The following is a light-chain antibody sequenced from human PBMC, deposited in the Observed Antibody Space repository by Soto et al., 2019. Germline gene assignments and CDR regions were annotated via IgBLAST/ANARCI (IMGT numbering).Light chain of an antibody. J-gene: IGKJ1*01. Sequence: EIVLTQSPGTLSLSPGERATLSCRASQSVSSAYLAWYQHKPGQPPTLLIYAASSRVTGIPDRFSGSGSGTYFTLTISRLEPDDFAVYYCQQYGSSSTWTFGQGTKVEIK. CDR2: AAS. CDR1: QSVSSAY. CDR3: QQYGSSSTWT. V-gene: IGKV3-20*01.